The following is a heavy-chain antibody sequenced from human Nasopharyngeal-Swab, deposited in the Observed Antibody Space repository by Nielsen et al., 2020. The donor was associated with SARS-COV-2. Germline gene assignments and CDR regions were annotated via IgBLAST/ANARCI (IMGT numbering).Heavy chain of an antibody. D-gene: IGHD5-18*01. V-gene: IGHV4-59*01. CDR2: IYYSGST. Sequence: WIRQPPGKGLEWIGYIYYSGSTNYNPSLKSRVTISVDTSKNQSSLKLSSVTAADTAVYYCARDKRGIQLSLWGQGTLVTVSS. J-gene: IGHJ4*02. CDR3: ARDKRGIQLSL.